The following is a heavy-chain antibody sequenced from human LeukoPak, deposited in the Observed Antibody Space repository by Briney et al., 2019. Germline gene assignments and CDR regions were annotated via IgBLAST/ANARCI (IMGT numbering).Heavy chain of an antibody. V-gene: IGHV1-69*13. CDR3: AREGYYYDSSGYIDYYYYMDV. CDR2: IIPIFGKA. CDR1: GGTFSSYA. D-gene: IGHD3-22*01. J-gene: IGHJ6*03. Sequence: SVKVSCKASGGTFSSYAISWVRQAPGQGLEWMGGIIPIFGKANYAQKFQGRVTITADESTSTAYMGLSSLRSEDTAVYYCAREGYYYDSSGYIDYYYYMDVWGKGTTVTISS.